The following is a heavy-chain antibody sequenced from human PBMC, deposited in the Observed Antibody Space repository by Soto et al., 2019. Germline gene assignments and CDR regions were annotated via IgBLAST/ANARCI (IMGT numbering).Heavy chain of an antibody. CDR3: AKGDNLGPKTGYAFDP. Sequence: SQTLSLTCVISGDSVSSKTASWNWIRQSPSRGLEWPGRTYFRSKWYNDYAVSVKSRIIINPDTSNNQFSLQLNSVTPEDTAVYFCAKGDNLGPKTGYAFDPWGQGIMVTVSS. CDR1: GDSVSSKTAS. D-gene: IGHD5-12*01. J-gene: IGHJ5*02. V-gene: IGHV6-1*01. CDR2: TYFRSKWYN.